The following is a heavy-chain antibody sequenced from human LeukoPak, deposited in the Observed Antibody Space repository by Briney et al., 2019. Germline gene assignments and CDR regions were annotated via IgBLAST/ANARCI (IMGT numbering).Heavy chain of an antibody. D-gene: IGHD6-19*01. CDR3: AEAQGRAVAYYFDY. CDR2: ISGSGGST. J-gene: IGHJ4*02. V-gene: IGHV3-23*01. CDR1: GFTFSSYA. Sequence: GGSLRLSCAAAGFTFSSYAMSWVRQAPGKGLERVSAISGSGGSTYYADSVKGRFTISRDNSKNTLYLQMNSLRAEHTAVYYCAEAQGRAVAYYFDYWGQGTLVTVSS.